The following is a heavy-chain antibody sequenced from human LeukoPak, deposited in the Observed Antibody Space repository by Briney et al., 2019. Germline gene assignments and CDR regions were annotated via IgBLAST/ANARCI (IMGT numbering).Heavy chain of an antibody. CDR3: ARETPEYD. V-gene: IGHV3-48*02. CDR2: ISSSSSTI. J-gene: IGHJ4*02. CDR1: GFTLSSYS. Sequence: GRSLRLSFAASGFTLSSYSMNWVRQARGKGLELVSYISSSSSTIYYADSVKGRFTISRDNAKNSLYLQMNSLRDEDTAVYYCARETPEYDWGQGTLVTVSS. D-gene: IGHD1-14*01.